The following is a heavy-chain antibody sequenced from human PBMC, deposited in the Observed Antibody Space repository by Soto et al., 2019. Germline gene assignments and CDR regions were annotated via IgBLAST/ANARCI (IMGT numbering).Heavy chain of an antibody. CDR1: GGTFSSYA. D-gene: IGHD3-10*01. CDR2: IIPMSGTA. CDR3: ARDGSMVRGVIDV. Sequence: QVQLVQSGAEVKKPGSSVKVSCKASGGTFSSYAISWLRQAPGQRLEWMGAIIPMSGTANYAQKLQGRVTIHADESTSTAYVELSSLRSEDTAVYYCARDGSMVRGVIDVWGRGTTVTVSS. J-gene: IGHJ6*02. V-gene: IGHV1-69*01.